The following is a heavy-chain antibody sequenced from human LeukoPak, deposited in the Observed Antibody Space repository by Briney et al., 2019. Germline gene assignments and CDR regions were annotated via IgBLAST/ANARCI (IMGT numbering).Heavy chain of an antibody. CDR1: GGTFSNYA. V-gene: IGHV1-69*05. Sequence: ASVKVSCKASGGTFSNYAISWVRQAPGQGLEWMGGIIPIFGTANYAQKFQGRVTITTDESTSTAYMELSSLRSEDTAVYYCARDVGSNYDFWSGYLDYWGQGTLVTVSS. CDR2: IIPIFGTA. J-gene: IGHJ4*02. D-gene: IGHD3-3*01. CDR3: ARDVGSNYDFWSGYLDY.